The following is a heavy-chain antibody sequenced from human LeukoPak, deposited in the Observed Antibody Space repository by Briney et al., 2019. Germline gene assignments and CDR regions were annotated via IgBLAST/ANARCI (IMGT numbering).Heavy chain of an antibody. J-gene: IGHJ3*02. CDR3: ARDVVPAAIPRDAFDI. CDR2: IGGSSTSL. CDR1: GFTFSTYA. V-gene: IGHV3-21*01. Sequence: GGSLRLSCAASGFTFSTYAMNWVRQAPGEGLEWVSSIGGSSTSLYYADSLKGRFTISRDNAKNSLYLQMNSLRAEDTAVYYCARDVVPAAIPRDAFDIWGQGTMVTVSS. D-gene: IGHD2-2*01.